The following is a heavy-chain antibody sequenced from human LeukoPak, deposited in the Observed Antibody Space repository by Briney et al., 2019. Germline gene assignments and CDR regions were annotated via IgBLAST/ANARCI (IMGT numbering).Heavy chain of an antibody. CDR1: GGSLSSGGYY. CDR2: IYYSGST. J-gene: IGHJ4*02. V-gene: IGHV4-31*03. CDR3: AREPRYGEGYFDY. D-gene: IGHD4-17*01. Sequence: SETLSLTCTVSGGSLSSGGYYWSWIRQHPGKGREWIGYIYYSGSTYYNPSLKSRVTISVDTSKNQFSLKLSSVTAADTAVYYCAREPRYGEGYFDYWGQGTLVTVSS.